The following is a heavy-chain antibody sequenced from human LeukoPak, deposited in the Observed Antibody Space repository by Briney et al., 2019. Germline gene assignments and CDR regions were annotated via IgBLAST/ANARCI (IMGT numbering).Heavy chain of an antibody. J-gene: IGHJ4*02. CDR2: ISSSGSTI. CDR3: ARDPNLRGYSYETPYDY. V-gene: IGHV3-11*01. D-gene: IGHD5-18*01. CDR1: GFTFSDYY. Sequence: PGGSLRLSCAASGFTFSDYYMSWVRQAPGKGLEWVSYISSSGSTIYYADSVKGRFTISRDNAKNSLYLQMNSLRAEDTAVYYCARDPNLRGYSYETPYDYWGQGTLVTVSS.